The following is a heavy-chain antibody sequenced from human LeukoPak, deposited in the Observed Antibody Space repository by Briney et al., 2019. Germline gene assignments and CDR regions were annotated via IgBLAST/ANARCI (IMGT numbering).Heavy chain of an antibody. D-gene: IGHD3-3*01. J-gene: IGHJ5*02. V-gene: IGHV4-39*07. CDR3: ARVYYDFWSGYYREYGHNWFDP. CDR2: INHSGST. CDR1: GGSISSSYYY. Sequence: PSETLSLTCTVSGGSISSSYYYWGWIRQPPGKGLEWIGEINHSGSTNYNPSLKSRVTISVDTSKNQFSLKLSSVTTADTAVYYCARVYYDFWSGYYREYGHNWFDPWGQGTLVTVSS.